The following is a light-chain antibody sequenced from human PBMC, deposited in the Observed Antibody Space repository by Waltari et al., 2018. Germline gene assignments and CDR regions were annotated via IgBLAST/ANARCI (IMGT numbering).Light chain of an antibody. V-gene: IGLV2-14*01. CDR1: SSDVGGYNY. CDR2: EVS. J-gene: IGLJ2*01. CDR3: SSYTSSSHVV. Sequence: QSALTQPASVSGSPGPSITISSTGTSSDVGGYNYVSWYQQHPGKAPKLMIYEVSNRPSGVSNRFSGSKSGNTASLTISGLQAEDEADYYCSSYTSSSHVVFGGGTKLTVL.